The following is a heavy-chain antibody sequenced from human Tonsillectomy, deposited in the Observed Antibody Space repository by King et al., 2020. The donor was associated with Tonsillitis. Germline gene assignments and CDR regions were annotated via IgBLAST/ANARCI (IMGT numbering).Heavy chain of an antibody. V-gene: IGHV5-51*01. CDR2: IYPGDSDT. CDR1: GDTFSNYW. Sequence: QLVQSGAEVKKPGESLKISCKGSGDTFSNYWIGWVRQMPGKGMEWMGSIYPGDSDTRYRPSFQGHVTISADKSISTPYLQWSSLKASDTAMYYCARLDRTQQWLGDYGGQGTLVTVSS. D-gene: IGHD6-19*01. J-gene: IGHJ4*02. CDR3: ARLDRTQQWLGDY.